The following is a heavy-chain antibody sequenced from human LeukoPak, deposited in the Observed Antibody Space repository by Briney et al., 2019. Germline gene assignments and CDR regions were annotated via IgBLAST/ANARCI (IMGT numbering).Heavy chain of an antibody. Sequence: GGSLRLSCAASGFTFSSYAMSWVRQAPGRGLEWVSAISGSGGSTYYADSVKGRFTISRDNSKNTLYLQMNSLRAEDTAVYYCAKDFNVNYYSLWNCWGQGTLVTVSS. J-gene: IGHJ4*02. CDR3: AKDFNVNYYSLWNC. CDR1: GFTFSSYA. D-gene: IGHD1-26*01. CDR2: ISGSGGST. V-gene: IGHV3-23*01.